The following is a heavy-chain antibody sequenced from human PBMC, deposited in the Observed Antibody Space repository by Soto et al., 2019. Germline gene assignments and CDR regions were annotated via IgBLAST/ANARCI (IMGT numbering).Heavy chain of an antibody. D-gene: IGHD1-26*01. CDR1: GFTFSSYA. Sequence: GGSLRLSCAASGFTFSSYAMSWVRQAPGKGLEWVSAISGSGGSTYYAEYVKGRFTISRDNSKNTLYLQMNSLRAEDTAVYYFAKDQKTGSYSPHDAFDIWGQGTMVTVSS. CDR3: AKDQKTGSYSPHDAFDI. CDR2: ISGSGGST. J-gene: IGHJ3*02. V-gene: IGHV3-23*01.